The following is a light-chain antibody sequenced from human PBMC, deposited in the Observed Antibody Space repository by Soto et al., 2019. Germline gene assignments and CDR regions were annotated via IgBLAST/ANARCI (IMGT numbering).Light chain of an antibody. CDR3: LQHYIYPRT. Sequence: IKMTQTPPVLSASVGDRVTLTCLASQGITNDLAWYQQKPGKAPKRLIYAASSLQSGVPSRWCGSGSGTEFTLTISSLQPEDFATYFCLQHYIYPRTFGQGTKVDI. J-gene: IGKJ1*01. V-gene: IGKV1-17*01. CDR2: AAS. CDR1: QGITND.